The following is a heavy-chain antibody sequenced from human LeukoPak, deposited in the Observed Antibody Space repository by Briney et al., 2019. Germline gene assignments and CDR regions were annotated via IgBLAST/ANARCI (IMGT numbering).Heavy chain of an antibody. J-gene: IGHJ4*02. CDR3: ARAGFALAPHRGTPFDY. D-gene: IGHD6-6*01. V-gene: IGHV4-30-4*07. CDR2: IHDSGST. Sequence: SETLSLTCAVSGDSISSGGYSWSWIRQTPGKGLEWIAYIHDSGSTYNNPSLKTRLSISIDTSKNQFSLKLTSVTAADTAVYYCARAGFALAPHRGTPFDYWGRGTLVTVSS. CDR1: GDSISSGGYS.